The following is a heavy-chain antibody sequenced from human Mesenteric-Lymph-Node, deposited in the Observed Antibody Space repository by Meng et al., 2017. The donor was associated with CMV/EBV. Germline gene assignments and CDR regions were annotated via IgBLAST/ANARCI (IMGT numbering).Heavy chain of an antibody. CDR3: ARISSSSDY. CDR2: ISGSGGST. CDR1: GFTFSSYA. V-gene: IGHV3-23*01. J-gene: IGHJ4*02. D-gene: IGHD6-6*01. Sequence: GESLKISCAASGFTFSSYAMSWVRQAPGKGLEWVSAISGSGGSTYYADSVKGRFTISRDNSKNTLYLQMNSLRAEDTAVYYCARISSSSDYWGQGTLVTVSS.